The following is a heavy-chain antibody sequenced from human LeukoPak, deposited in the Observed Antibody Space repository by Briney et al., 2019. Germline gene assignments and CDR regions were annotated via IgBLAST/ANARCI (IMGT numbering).Heavy chain of an antibody. Sequence: PGGSLRLSCAASGFTFSSYAMSWVRQAPEKGLEWVSAISGSGGSTYYADSVKGRFTISRDNSKNTLYLQMNSLRAEDTAVYYCAKDYYEVRGVIITGDPAFDIWGQGTMVTVSS. CDR2: ISGSGGST. V-gene: IGHV3-23*01. D-gene: IGHD3-10*02. J-gene: IGHJ3*02. CDR1: GFTFSSYA. CDR3: AKDYYEVRGVIITGDPAFDI.